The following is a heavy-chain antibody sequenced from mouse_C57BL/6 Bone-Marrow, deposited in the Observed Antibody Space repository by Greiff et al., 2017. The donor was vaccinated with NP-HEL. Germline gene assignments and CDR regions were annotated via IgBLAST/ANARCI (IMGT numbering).Heavy chain of an antibody. Sequence: EVKLVESGAELVRPGSSVKMSCKTSGYTFTSYGINWVKQRPGQGLEWIGYISLGNGYTEYNEKFKGKATLTSDTSSSTAYMQLSSLTSEDSAIYISARSPYNFDYWGKGTTLTVSS. CDR2: ISLGNGYT. V-gene: IGHV1-58*01. CDR3: ARSPYNFDY. J-gene: IGHJ2*01. CDR1: GYTFTSYG.